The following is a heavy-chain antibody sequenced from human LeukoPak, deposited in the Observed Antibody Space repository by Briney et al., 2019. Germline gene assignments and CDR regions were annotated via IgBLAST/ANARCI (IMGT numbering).Heavy chain of an antibody. D-gene: IGHD3-9*01. CDR1: GFTFSSYG. CDR2: ISYDGSNK. CDR3: AKDRRLHGYDILTGYYYYYYYYMDV. J-gene: IGHJ6*03. V-gene: IGHV3-30*18. Sequence: PGGSLRLSCAASGFTFSSYGMHWVRQAPGKGLEWVAVISYDGSNKYYADSVKGRFTISRDNSKNTLYLQMNSLRAEDTAVYYCAKDRRLHGYDILTGYYYYYYYYMDVWGKGTTVTVSS.